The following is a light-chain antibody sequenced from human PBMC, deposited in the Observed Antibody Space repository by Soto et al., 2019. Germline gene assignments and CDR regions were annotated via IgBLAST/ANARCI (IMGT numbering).Light chain of an antibody. CDR1: QDISNY. J-gene: IGKJ5*01. CDR2: DAS. CDR3: QQSDSLPIT. Sequence: DIQMTQSPSSLSASVGDRVTITCRASQDISNYLNWYQQRPGKAPKLLIYDASNLERGVPSRFSGARSVTHFTIAITSLQPEDVATYYCQQSDSLPITFGQGTRLEI. V-gene: IGKV1-33*01.